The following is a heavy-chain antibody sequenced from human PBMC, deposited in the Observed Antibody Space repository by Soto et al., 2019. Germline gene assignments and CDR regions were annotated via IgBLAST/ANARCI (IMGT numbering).Heavy chain of an antibody. D-gene: IGHD6-13*01. CDR2: TYYRSKWYN. CDR1: GDSVSSNSAA. Sequence: SQTLSLTCAISGDSVSSNSAAWNWIRRSPSRGLEWLGRTYYRSKWYNDYAVSVKSRITINPDTSKNQSSLQLNSVTPEDTAVYYCASGSFGYGMDVWGQGTTVTVSS. CDR3: ASGSFGYGMDV. V-gene: IGHV6-1*01. J-gene: IGHJ6*02.